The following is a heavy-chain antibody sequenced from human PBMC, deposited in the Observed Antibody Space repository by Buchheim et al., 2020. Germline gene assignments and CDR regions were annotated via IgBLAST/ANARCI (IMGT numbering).Heavy chain of an antibody. Sequence: QVQLQQWGAGLLKPSETLSLTCAVYGGSFSGYYWSWIRQPPGKGLEWIGEINHSGSTYYNPSLKSRVTISVDTSKNQFSLKLSSVTAADTAVYYCAREPMGGDYYYGMDVWGQGTT. V-gene: IGHV4-34*01. D-gene: IGHD3-10*01. CDR3: AREPMGGDYYYGMDV. CDR2: INHSGST. CDR1: GGSFSGYY. J-gene: IGHJ6*02.